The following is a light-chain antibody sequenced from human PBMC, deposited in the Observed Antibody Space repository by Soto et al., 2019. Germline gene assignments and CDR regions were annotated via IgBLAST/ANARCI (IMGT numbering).Light chain of an antibody. J-gene: IGLJ1*01. V-gene: IGLV2-23*01. CDR2: EGS. CDR3: KSYAGSNNYV. Sequence: QSALTQPASVSGSPGQSITISCTGTSSDVGSYNLVSWYQQHPGKAPKLMIYEGSKRPSGVSNRFSGSKSGNTASLTISGLQAADEADYFCKSYAGSNNYVFGSGTRSPS. CDR1: SSDVGSYNL.